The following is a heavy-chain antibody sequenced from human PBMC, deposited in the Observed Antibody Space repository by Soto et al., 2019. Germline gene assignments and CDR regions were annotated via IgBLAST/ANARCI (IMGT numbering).Heavy chain of an antibody. CDR3: ASAPREVRFLGGGYYFAGMAV. J-gene: IGHJ6*02. CDR1: GGTFSTSG. D-gene: IGHD3-3*01. Sequence: HVQLVQSGAEVREPGSSVKVSCQASGGTFSTSGISWVRQAPGQGLEWMGGIIAAYETTNFAQRFQGRVTLSADGSTRTGYMELRSLGSEDTAVYYCASAPREVRFLGGGYYFAGMAVGGQGTTVTVS. V-gene: IGHV1-69*01. CDR2: IIAAYETT.